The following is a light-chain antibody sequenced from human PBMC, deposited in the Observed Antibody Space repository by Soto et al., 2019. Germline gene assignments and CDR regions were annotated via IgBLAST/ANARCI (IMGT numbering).Light chain of an antibody. J-gene: IGKJ1*01. CDR2: GAS. CDR1: QSGSSSY. V-gene: IGKV3-20*01. CDR3: HHYGSSQWTFGQWT. Sequence: IVLTQSPGTVSLSPGERATLSCRASQSGSSSYLAWYQQRPGQAPRLLIFGASTRATGIPDRFSGSGSGTGFTLTISRLEPEDSAVYFCHHYGSSQWTFGQWTFGQGTKVEI.